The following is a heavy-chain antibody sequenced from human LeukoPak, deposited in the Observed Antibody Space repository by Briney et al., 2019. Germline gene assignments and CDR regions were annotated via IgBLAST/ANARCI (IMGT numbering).Heavy chain of an antibody. CDR3: AREVRYCSGGSCYRIFDY. J-gene: IGHJ4*02. CDR2: IYTSGST. CDR1: GGSISSYY. D-gene: IGHD2-15*01. Sequence: PSETLSLTCTVSGGSISSYYWSWIRQPAGKGLEWIGRIYTSGSTNYNPSLKSRVTMSVDTSKNQFSLKLSSVTAAGTAVYYCAREVRYCSGGSCYRIFDYWGQGTLVTVSS. V-gene: IGHV4-4*07.